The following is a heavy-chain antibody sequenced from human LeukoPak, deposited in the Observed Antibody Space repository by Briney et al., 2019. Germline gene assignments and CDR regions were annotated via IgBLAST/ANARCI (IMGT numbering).Heavy chain of an antibody. J-gene: IGHJ1*01. D-gene: IGHD3-9*01. CDR2: IYYSGST. V-gene: IGHV4-59*01. CDR1: GGSISSYY. CDR3: ARGGFLTGYEYFQH. Sequence: PSETLSLTCTVSGGSISSYYWSWIRQPPGKGLEWIGYIYYSGSTNYNPSLKSRVTISVDTSKNQFSLKLSSVTAADTAVYYCARGGFLTGYEYFQHWGQGTLVTVSS.